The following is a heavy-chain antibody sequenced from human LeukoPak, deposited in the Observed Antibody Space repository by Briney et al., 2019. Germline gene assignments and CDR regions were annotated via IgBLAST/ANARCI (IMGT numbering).Heavy chain of an antibody. Sequence: GGSLRLSCAASGFTFDNYAMHWVRQAPGKGLEWLSIISWNSGYIGYADSVKGRFTISRDKAEKSLDLQMNSLRAEDTAFYYCAKVRGTYSSGYFFDYWGQGTLVTVSS. D-gene: IGHD6-19*01. CDR1: GFTFDNYA. J-gene: IGHJ4*02. V-gene: IGHV3-9*01. CDR2: ISWNSGYI. CDR3: AKVRGTYSSGYFFDY.